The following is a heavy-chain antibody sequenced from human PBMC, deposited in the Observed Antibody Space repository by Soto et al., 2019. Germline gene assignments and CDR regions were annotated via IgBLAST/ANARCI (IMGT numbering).Heavy chain of an antibody. CDR1: GGTFSSYA. J-gene: IGHJ6*02. D-gene: IGHD2-2*01. CDR2: IIPIFGTA. V-gene: IGHV1-69*12. CDR3: ARHVPAAGYYYGMDV. Sequence: QVQLVQSGAEVKKPGSSVKVSCKASGGTFSSYAISWVRQAPGQGLEWMGGIIPIFGTANYAQKFQGSVTMTADEATSTAYMELSSLRSEDKAVYYCARHVPAAGYYYGMDVWGQGTTVTVSS.